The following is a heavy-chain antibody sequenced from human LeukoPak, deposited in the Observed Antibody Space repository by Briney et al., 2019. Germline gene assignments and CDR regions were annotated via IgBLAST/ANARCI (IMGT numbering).Heavy chain of an antibody. Sequence: PSETLSLTCTVSGGSISSYYWSWIRQPPGKGLEWIGYIYYSGSTNYNPSLKSRVTISVDTSKNQFSLKLSSVTAADTAVYYCARGIVVVPAATDGMDVWGKGTTVTVSS. V-gene: IGHV4-59*01. D-gene: IGHD2-2*01. CDR3: ARGIVVVPAATDGMDV. CDR2: IYYSGST. CDR1: GGSISSYY. J-gene: IGHJ6*04.